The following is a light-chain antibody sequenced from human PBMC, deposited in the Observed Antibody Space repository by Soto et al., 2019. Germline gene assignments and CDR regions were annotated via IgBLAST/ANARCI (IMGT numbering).Light chain of an antibody. V-gene: IGKV3-20*01. CDR1: QSFSSNY. Sequence: EIVLTQSPGTLSLSPGERDTLSCRASQSFSSNYLAWYQQKPGQAPRLLIYGASSRATGIPDRFSGSGSGTDFTLTISRLEPEDFAVYYCHQYASSSRTFGQGTKVEIK. J-gene: IGKJ1*01. CDR2: GAS. CDR3: HQYASSSRT.